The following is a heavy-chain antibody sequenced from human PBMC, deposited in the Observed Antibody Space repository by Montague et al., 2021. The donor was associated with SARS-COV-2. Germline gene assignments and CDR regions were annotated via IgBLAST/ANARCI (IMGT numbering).Heavy chain of an antibody. J-gene: IGHJ6*03. CDR2: MHVSGST. D-gene: IGHD3-3*01. Sequence: SETLSLTCAVYGGSFSGYYWCWIRHPPGAGMGWNGEMHVSGSTYSNPXRRSRVPISVETSTNQFYLKLSSVTASDTAVYYCARGRAARSITICGVVNAAIRYYGCMDVWGKGTPVTVSS. CDR1: GGSFSGYY. V-gene: IGHV4-34*01. CDR3: ARGRAARSITICGVVNAAIRYYGCMDV.